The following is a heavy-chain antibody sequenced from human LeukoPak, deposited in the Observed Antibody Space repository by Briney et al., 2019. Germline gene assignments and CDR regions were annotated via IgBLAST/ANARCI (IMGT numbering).Heavy chain of an antibody. J-gene: IGHJ4*02. CDR1: GFTLSIDW. CDR3: ARVLLGSLDY. V-gene: IGHV3-7*01. Sequence: PGGSLRLSCAASGFTLSIDWMGWVRDAPGKGVEWGAHIKGDESARNKADSGKGGFTISRDKTKKSVYLQMKSLRGENRAMYNSARVLLGSLDYWGQGTLVTVSS. D-gene: IGHD1-26*01. CDR2: IKGDESAR.